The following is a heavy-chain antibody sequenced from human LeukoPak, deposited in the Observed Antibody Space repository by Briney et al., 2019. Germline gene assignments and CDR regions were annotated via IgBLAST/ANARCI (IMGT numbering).Heavy chain of an antibody. CDR2: ISSGGHV. CDR3: ARDQDGGKYYYESSGYSH. V-gene: IGHV3-21*01. J-gene: IGHJ4*02. CDR1: GFTFNSYG. Sequence: PGGALRLSCAASGFTFNSYGLNWVRQAPGKGLEWVSTISSGGHVYYVDSVTCRSTISSDNAKNSLYLQRNSLRAEYTTVHYIARDQDGGKYYYESSGYSHWGQGRLVTVSS. D-gene: IGHD3-22*01.